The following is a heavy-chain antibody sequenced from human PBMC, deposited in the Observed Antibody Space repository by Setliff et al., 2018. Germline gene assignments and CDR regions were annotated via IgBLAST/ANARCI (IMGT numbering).Heavy chain of an antibody. CDR3: GRGANYCQSDSCYYYSDY. V-gene: IGHV1-3*03. CDR1: GYTFTSYA. CDR2: INAGNGNT. D-gene: IGHD2-2*01. J-gene: IGHJ4*02. Sequence: ASVKVSCNASGYTFTSYAIHWVRQAPGQRLEWMGWINAGNGNTRYSQEFQGRVTFTMDTSANTAYMELSSLRSEDMAVYCRGRGANYCQSDSCYYYSDYWGQGSQVTVSS.